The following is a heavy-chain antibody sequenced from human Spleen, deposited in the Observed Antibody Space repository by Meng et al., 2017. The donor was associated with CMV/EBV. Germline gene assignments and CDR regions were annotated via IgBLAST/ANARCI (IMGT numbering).Heavy chain of an antibody. J-gene: IGHJ3*02. V-gene: IGHV3-13*01. D-gene: IGHD3-22*01. CDR3: ARRQRPYYYDTGGALDI. CDR2: MGTAGDT. CDR1: GFTFSSYD. Sequence: GFTFSSYDMHWVRQAAGKGLEWVSTMGTAGDTYYSGSVKGRFTISRENAKNSLYLQMNSLRAGDTAMYYCARRQRPYYYDTGGALDIWGQGTMVTVSS.